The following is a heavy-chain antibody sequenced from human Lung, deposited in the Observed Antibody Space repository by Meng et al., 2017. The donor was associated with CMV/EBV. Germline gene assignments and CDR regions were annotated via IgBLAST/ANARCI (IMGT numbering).Heavy chain of an antibody. CDR2: VYWNDDN. J-gene: IGHJ2*01. CDR1: VFSLNTAGLG. Sequence: FSVFSLNTAGLGVGWVRQPPGKAPEWLALVYWNDDNRYSPSLRNRLTITKDTSKNQAVLTTSNMDPVDTATYYCAHYGDYRFGWYFDLWGRGTLVTVSS. CDR3: AHYGDYRFGWYFDL. V-gene: IGHV2-5*01. D-gene: IGHD4-17*01.